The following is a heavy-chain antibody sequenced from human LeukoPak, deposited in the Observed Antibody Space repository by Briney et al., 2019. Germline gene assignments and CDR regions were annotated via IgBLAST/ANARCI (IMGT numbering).Heavy chain of an antibody. J-gene: IGHJ5*02. CDR2: IRYDGSNK. CDR3: AKDRVVGATGGGNNWFDP. CDR1: GFTFSSYG. D-gene: IGHD1-26*01. V-gene: IGHV3-30*02. Sequence: GGSLRLSCAASGFTFSSYGMSWVRQAPGKGLEWVAFIRYDGSNKYYADSVKGRFTISRDNSKNTLYLQMNSLRAEDTAVYYCAKDRVVGATGGGNNWFDPWGQGTLVTVSP.